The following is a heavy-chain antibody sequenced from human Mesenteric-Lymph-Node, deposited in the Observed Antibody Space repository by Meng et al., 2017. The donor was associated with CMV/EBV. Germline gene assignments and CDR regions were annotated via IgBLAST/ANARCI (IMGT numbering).Heavy chain of an antibody. J-gene: IGHJ4*02. Sequence: SGYTFTSYAMHWVRQAPGQRLEWMGWINAGNGNTKYSQKFQGRVTITRDTSASTAYMELSSLRSEDTAVYYCAKGRGSGSSWYYFDYRGQGTLVTVSS. CDR3: AKGRGSGSSWYYFDY. V-gene: IGHV1-3*01. CDR1: GYTFTSYA. CDR2: INAGNGNT. D-gene: IGHD6-13*01.